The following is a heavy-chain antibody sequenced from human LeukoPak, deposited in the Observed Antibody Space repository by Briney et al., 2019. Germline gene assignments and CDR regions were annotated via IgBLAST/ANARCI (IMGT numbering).Heavy chain of an antibody. CDR2: IIPIFGTA. J-gene: IGHJ4*02. CDR1: GGTFSSYA. Sequence: SVKVSCKASGGTFSSYAISWVRQAPGQGLEWMGGIIPIFGTANYAQKFQGRVTITADKSTSTAYMELSSLRSEDTAVYYCARGYYDSSGYYSIDYWGQGTLVTVSS. D-gene: IGHD3-22*01. CDR3: ARGYYDSSGYYSIDY. V-gene: IGHV1-69*06.